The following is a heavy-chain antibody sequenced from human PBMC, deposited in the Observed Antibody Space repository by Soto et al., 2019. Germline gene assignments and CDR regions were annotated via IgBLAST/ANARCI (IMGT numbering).Heavy chain of an antibody. D-gene: IGHD4-17*01. J-gene: IGHJ3*02. V-gene: IGHV3-23*01. Sequence: GSLRLSCTASVFICSTYAMNWVRQAPGEGLEWVSAISSSGCTTFYAESVRGRFTISRDNSVNTLFLQMSGLRTEDTAVYYCAHPRGYGVFDAVDIWGQGTMVTVSS. CDR2: ISSSGCTT. CDR1: VFICSTYA. CDR3: AHPRGYGVFDAVDI.